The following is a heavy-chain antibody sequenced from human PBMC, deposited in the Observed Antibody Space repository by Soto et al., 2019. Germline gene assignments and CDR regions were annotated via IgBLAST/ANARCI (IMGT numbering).Heavy chain of an antibody. J-gene: IGHJ6*02. CDR2: IYSGGKT. Sequence: GGSLRLSCAASGLSVSTNFMSWVRQAPGKGLEWLAVIYSGGKTFYADSVKGRFTISKDNSKNTLSLQMNSLRAEDTAVYYCTRDAPGERPYYFYYYGMDVWGQGTTVTVSS. CDR3: TRDAPGERPYYFYYYGMDV. V-gene: IGHV3-53*01. CDR1: GLSVSTNF.